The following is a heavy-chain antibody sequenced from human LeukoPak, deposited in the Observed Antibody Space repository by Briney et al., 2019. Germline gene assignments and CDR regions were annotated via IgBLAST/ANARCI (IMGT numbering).Heavy chain of an antibody. CDR3: ARIWFGVRGYFDY. V-gene: IGHV4-34*01. CDR2: INHSGST. D-gene: IGHD3-10*01. CDR1: GGSFSGYY. Sequence: PSETLSLTCAVYGGSFSGYYWSWIRQPPGKGLEWIGEINHSGSTNYNPSLKSRVTISVDTSKNQFSLKLSSVTAADTAVYYCARIWFGVRGYFDYWGQGTLVTVSS. J-gene: IGHJ4*02.